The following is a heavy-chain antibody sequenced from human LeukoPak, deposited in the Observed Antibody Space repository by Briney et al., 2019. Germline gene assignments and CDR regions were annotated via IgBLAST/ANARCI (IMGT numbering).Heavy chain of an antibody. CDR2: IYYSGST. J-gene: IGHJ6*04. D-gene: IGHD2-15*01. Sequence: PSQTLSLTCTVSGGSISSGGYYWSWIRQHPGKGLEWIGYIYYSGSTYYNPSLKSRVTISVDTSKNQFSLKLSSVTAADTAVYYCARDRVVAATLYYYGMDVWGKETTVTVSS. CDR1: GGSISSGGYY. CDR3: ARDRVVAATLYYYGMDV. V-gene: IGHV4-31*03.